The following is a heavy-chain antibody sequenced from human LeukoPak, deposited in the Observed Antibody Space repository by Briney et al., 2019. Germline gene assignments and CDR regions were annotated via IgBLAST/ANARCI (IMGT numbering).Heavy chain of an antibody. D-gene: IGHD3-22*01. Sequence: GGSLRLSCAASGFTFSSYGMRWVRQAPGKGLEWVAVIWYDGSNKYYADSVKGRFTISRDNSKNTLYLQMNSLRAEDTAVYYCARYLRSSGYYYDSSGYPPDYWGQGTLVTVSS. CDR2: IWYDGSNK. V-gene: IGHV3-33*01. CDR3: ARYLRSSGYYYDSSGYPPDY. J-gene: IGHJ4*02. CDR1: GFTFSSYG.